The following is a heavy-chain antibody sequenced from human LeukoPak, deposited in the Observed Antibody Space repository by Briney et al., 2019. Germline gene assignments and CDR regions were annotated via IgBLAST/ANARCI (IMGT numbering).Heavy chain of an antibody. Sequence: PGWSLRLSCAVSGFTFRNYGMHWVRQAPGKGLEWVAVVSSDGGDNHHADSVKGRFTISRDNSKNTLYLQMNSLRPEDTAVYYCAKYKVGGIAAAGTFSRTFDYWGQGTLVTASS. CDR3: AKYKVGGIAAAGTFSRTFDY. CDR2: VSSDGGDN. J-gene: IGHJ4*02. D-gene: IGHD6-13*01. CDR1: GFTFRNYG. V-gene: IGHV3-30*18.